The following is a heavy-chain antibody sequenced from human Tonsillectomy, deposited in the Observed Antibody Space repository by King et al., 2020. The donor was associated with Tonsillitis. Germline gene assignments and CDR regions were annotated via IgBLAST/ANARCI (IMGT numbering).Heavy chain of an antibody. V-gene: IGHV3-30*18. CDR3: ANDSRGNGRVPRYYYAMDV. Sequence: GMYLVRQAPSKWHEWVAVIPPDGSNNYYVDSLKGRFTISRDNSKNTLFLQMDSLRVEDTAVYYCANDSRGNGRVPRYYYAMDVWCQGTTVTVSS. D-gene: IGHD3-16*01. J-gene: IGHJ6*02. CDR2: IPPDGSNN.